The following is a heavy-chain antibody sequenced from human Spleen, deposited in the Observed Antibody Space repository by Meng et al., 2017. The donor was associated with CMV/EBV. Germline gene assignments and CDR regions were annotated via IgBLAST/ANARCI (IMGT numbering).Heavy chain of an antibody. Sequence: FTVSGHYMGWVRQAPGKGLEWVSVIYSGGSTYYADSVKGRFTISRDNSKNTLYLQMNSLRAEDTAVYYCARKPPYYYDTSGSFGFDPWGQGTLVTVSS. D-gene: IGHD3-22*01. V-gene: IGHV3-66*02. J-gene: IGHJ5*02. CDR2: IYSGGST. CDR1: FTVSGHY. CDR3: ARKPPYYYDTSGSFGFDP.